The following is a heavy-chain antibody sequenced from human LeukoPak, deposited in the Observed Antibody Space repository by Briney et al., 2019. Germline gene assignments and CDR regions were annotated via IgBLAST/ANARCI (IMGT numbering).Heavy chain of an antibody. CDR3: ARGGYVSYYFDY. Sequence: GGSLRLSCAASGFTFSSYAMHWVRQAPGKGLEWVAVISYDGSNKYYADSVKGRFTISRDNSKNTLYLQMNSLRAEDTAVYYCARGGYVSYYFDYWGQGTLVTVSS. D-gene: IGHD5-12*01. CDR2: ISYDGSNK. J-gene: IGHJ4*02. CDR1: GFTFSSYA. V-gene: IGHV3-30-3*01.